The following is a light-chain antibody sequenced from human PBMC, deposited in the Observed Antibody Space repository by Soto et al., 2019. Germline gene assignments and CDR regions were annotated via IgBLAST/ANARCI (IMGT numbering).Light chain of an antibody. CDR2: DAS. J-gene: IGKJ1*01. V-gene: IGKV3-20*01. Sequence: EFVLTQSPGTLSLSPGERATLSCRASQTVRNNYLAWYQQKPGQAPRLLIYDASSRATGIPDRFSGGGSGTDFTLTISRLEPEDFAMYYCQQSADSWTFGQGTQVEVK. CDR3: QQSADSWT. CDR1: QTVRNNY.